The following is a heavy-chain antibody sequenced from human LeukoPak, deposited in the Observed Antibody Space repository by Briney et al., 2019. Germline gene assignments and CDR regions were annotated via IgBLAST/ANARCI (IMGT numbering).Heavy chain of an antibody. V-gene: IGHV3-23*01. D-gene: IGHD3-10*01. CDR2: ISGTGVTA. CDR1: GFIFNNYA. CDR3: AKDQRFGDLDDY. Sequence: GGSLRLSRAAPGFIFNNYAMSWVRQAPGKGLEWGSSISGTGVTAYYTDSVKGRFAISRDNSKNTLYLQVSSLRAEDTALYYCAKDQRFGDLDDYRGQGPLDTVSS. J-gene: IGHJ4*02.